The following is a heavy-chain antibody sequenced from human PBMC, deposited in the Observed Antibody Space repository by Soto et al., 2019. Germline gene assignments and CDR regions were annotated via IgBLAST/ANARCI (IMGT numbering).Heavy chain of an antibody. CDR3: ALLYYDILTGNFPFAY. J-gene: IGHJ4*02. V-gene: IGHV1-18*01. CDR2: ISAYNGNT. Sequence: VRLCCRASVYAFDIWGMSWAQQETEQGLEWMGWISAYNGNTNYAQKLQGRVTMTTDTSTSTAYMELRSLRSDDTAVYYCALLYYDILTGNFPFAYWVQGTLVTVSS. D-gene: IGHD3-9*01. CDR1: VYAFDIWG.